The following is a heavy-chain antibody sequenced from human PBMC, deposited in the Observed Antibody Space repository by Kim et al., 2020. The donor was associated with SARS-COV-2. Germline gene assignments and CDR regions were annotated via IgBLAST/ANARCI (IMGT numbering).Heavy chain of an antibody. D-gene: IGHD3-3*01. CDR2: IYYSGST. J-gene: IGHJ4*02. CDR1: GGSISSYY. CDR3: AAQDSGVFGVVIPKGFDY. Sequence: SETLSLTCTVSGGSISSYYWSWIRQPPGKGLEWIGYIYYSGSTNYNPSLKSRVTISVDTSKNQFSLKLSSVTAADTAVYYCAAQDSGVFGVVIPKGFDYWGQGTLVTVSS. V-gene: IGHV4-59*13.